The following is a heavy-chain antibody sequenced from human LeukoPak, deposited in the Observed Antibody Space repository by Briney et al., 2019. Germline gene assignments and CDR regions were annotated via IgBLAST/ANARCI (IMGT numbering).Heavy chain of an antibody. V-gene: IGHV3-7*03. J-gene: IGHJ4*02. CDR2: IKQDGSEK. CDR1: GFTFSSYW. CDR3: AKDMSYSSSSVDY. D-gene: IGHD6-6*01. Sequence: QPGGSLRLSCAASGFTFSSYWMSWVRQAPGKGLEWVAIIKQDGSEKYYVDSVKGRFTISRDNAKNSLYLQMNSLRAEDTALYYCAKDMSYSSSSVDYWGQGTLVTASS.